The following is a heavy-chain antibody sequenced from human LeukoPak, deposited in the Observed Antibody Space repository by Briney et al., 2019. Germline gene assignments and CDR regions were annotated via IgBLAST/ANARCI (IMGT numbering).Heavy chain of an antibody. D-gene: IGHD5-12*01. CDR2: MNPNSGNT. Sequence: GASVKVSCKASGYTFTSYDINWVRQATGQGLEWMGWMNPNSGNTGYAQKFQGGVTMTRNTSISTAYMELSSLRSEDTAVYYCARSLELRLRRQPRGFDYWGQGTLVTVSS. V-gene: IGHV1-8*01. J-gene: IGHJ4*02. CDR3: ARSLELRLRRQPRGFDY. CDR1: GYTFTSYD.